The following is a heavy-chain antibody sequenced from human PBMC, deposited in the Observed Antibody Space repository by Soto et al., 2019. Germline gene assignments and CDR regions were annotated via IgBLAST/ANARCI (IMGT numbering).Heavy chain of an antibody. CDR2: INPSGGST. CDR1: GYTLTSYY. CDR3: ARDLGLRYFDWVPMDV. V-gene: IGHV1-46*03. Sequence: ASVRVSCKASGYTLTSYYMHWVRQAPGQGLEWMGIINPSGGSTSYAQKFQGRVTMTRDTSTSTVYMELSSLRSEDTAVYYCARDLGLRYFDWVPMDVWGQGTTVTVSS. J-gene: IGHJ6*02. D-gene: IGHD3-9*01.